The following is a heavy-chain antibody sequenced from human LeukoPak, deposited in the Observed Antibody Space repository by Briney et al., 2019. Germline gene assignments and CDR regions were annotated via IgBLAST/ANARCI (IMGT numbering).Heavy chain of an antibody. Sequence: GGSLRLSCAASGFTFRSYGMHWVREAPGKGLEWVAVIWYDGSNKYYADSVKGRFTMSRDNAKSTLYLQMNSLRAEDTAVYYCVRDARYTPEWWGQGTLVTVSS. CDR1: GFTFRSYG. D-gene: IGHD3-3*01. V-gene: IGHV3-33*01. J-gene: IGHJ4*02. CDR3: VRDARYTPEW. CDR2: IWYDGSNK.